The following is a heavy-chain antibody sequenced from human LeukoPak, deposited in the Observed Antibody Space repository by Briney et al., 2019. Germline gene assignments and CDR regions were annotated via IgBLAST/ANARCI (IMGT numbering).Heavy chain of an antibody. CDR1: GYTFTSYG. CDR2: ISAYNGNT. J-gene: IGHJ4*02. V-gene: IGHV1-18*01. D-gene: IGHD5-12*01. Sequence: ASVKVSCKASGYTFTSYGISWVRQAPGQGLEWMGWISAYNGNTNYAQKLQGRVTMTTDTSTSTAYMELRSLRSDDTAVYYCARVRSYSGYDWGDFDYWGQGTLVTVSS. CDR3: ARVRSYSGYDWGDFDY.